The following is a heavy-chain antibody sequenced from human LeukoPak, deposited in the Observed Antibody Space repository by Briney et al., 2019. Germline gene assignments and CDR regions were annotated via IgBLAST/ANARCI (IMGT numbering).Heavy chain of an antibody. D-gene: IGHD4-17*01. Sequence: EASVKVSCKASGYTFTSYGISWVRQAPGQGLEWMGWISAYNGNTNYAQKLQGRVTMTTDTSTSTAYMELRSLGSDDTAVYYCARKESYGDSYYFDYWGQGTLVTVSS. CDR2: ISAYNGNT. CDR1: GYTFTSYG. CDR3: ARKESYGDSYYFDY. J-gene: IGHJ4*02. V-gene: IGHV1-18*01.